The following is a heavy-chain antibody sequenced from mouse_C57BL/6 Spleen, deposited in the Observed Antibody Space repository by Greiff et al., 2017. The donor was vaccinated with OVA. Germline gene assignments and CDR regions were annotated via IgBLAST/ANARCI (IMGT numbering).Heavy chain of an antibody. V-gene: IGHV1-7*01. CDR2: INPSSGYT. Sequence: QVQLKQSGAELAKPGASVKLSCKASGYTFTSYWMHWVKQRPGQGLEWIGYINPSSGYTKYNQKFKDKATLTAYKSSSTAYMQLSSLTYEDSAVYYCARGDYGYPYWYFDVWGTGTTVTVSS. CDR3: ARGDYGYPYWYFDV. J-gene: IGHJ1*03. CDR1: GYTFTSYW. D-gene: IGHD2-2*01.